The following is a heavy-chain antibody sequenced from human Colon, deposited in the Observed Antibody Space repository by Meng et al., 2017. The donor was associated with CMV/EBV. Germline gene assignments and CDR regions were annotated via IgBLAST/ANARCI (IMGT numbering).Heavy chain of an antibody. CDR1: GFTFEDYY. CDR3: VRDRGYNYGNFDS. J-gene: IGHJ4*02. CDR2: IYGSGKT. V-gene: IGHV4-38-2*02. D-gene: IGHD5-18*01. Sequence: ESLKISCAASGFTFEDYYMSWIRQPPGKGLEWIGSIYGSGKTYYNPSLKSRVSISVDTSNNDFSLTLSSVSAADTAVYYCVRDRGYNYGNFDSWGQGTLVTVSS.